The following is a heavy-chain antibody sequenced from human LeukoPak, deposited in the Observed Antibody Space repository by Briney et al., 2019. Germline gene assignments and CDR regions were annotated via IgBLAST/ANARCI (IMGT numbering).Heavy chain of an antibody. D-gene: IGHD2-15*01. CDR3: ARIAGYCSGGSCYLYYYYGMDV. J-gene: IGHJ6*02. CDR2: ISSSGSTI. V-gene: IGHV3-48*03. Sequence: GGPLRLSFAASGFTFSSYEMNRVRQAPGKGLEWVSYISSSGSTIYYADSVKGRFTISRDNAKNSLYLQMNSLRAEDTAVYYCARIAGYCSGGSCYLYYYYGMDVWGQGTTVTVSS. CDR1: GFTFSSYE.